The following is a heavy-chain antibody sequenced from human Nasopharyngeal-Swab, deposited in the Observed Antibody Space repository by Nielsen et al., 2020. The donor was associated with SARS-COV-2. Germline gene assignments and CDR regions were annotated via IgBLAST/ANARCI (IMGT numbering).Heavy chain of an antibody. CDR3: PREFLAYIWEPYWGFDI. V-gene: IGHV1-2*06. D-gene: IGHD3-3*01. Sequence: ASVTVSCKASGYTFSDDYINWVRQAPGQGLEWMGRIHPTSGDTKYTQHFQGRVTMTRDTSMSTVYMELTNLRSDDTAVYYCPREFLAYIWEPYWGFDIWGQGTLVTVSS. CDR2: IHPTSGDT. CDR1: GYTFSDDY. J-gene: IGHJ3*02.